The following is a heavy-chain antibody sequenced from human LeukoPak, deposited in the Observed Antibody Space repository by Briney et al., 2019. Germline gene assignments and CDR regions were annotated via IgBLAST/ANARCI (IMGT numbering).Heavy chain of an antibody. V-gene: IGHV1-18*01. Sequence: ASVTVSCKASGYMFARYGINWVRQAPGQGLEWMGWISGYDGDTNYAQRLQGRVTMTTDTSTNTVYMELRSLRSDDTAVYYCARDFGAAAYDGAFDIWGQGTMVTVSS. CDR3: ARDFGAAAYDGAFDI. CDR1: GYMFARYG. CDR2: ISGYDGDT. J-gene: IGHJ3*02. D-gene: IGHD3-22*01.